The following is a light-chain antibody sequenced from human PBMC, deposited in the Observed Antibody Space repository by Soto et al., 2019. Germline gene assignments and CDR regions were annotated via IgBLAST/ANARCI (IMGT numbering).Light chain of an antibody. V-gene: IGLV1-51*01. J-gene: IGLJ1*01. Sequence: QSVLTQPPSVSAAPGQRVTISCSGSRSNIGGNSVSWYQQLPGTAPKLLIYDDDKRPSGIPDRFSGSKSGTSATLGITGFQTGDEADHYCGSWDSSLSAYVFGTGTKVTLL. CDR1: RSNIGGNS. CDR2: DDD. CDR3: GSWDSSLSAYV.